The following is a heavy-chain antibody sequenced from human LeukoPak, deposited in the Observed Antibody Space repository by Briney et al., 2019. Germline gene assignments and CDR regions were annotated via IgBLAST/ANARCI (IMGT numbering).Heavy chain of an antibody. V-gene: IGHV1-2*02. CDR3: ARTFVVYCSGGSCSSASHFDY. D-gene: IGHD2-15*01. J-gene: IGHJ4*02. CDR1: GYTFTGYY. CDR2: INPNSGDT. Sequence: ASVKVSCKASGYTFTGYYMLWVRQAPGQGVEWMGWINPNSGDTNYAQKFQGRVTMTRDTSISTAYMELSRLRSDDTAVYYCARTFVVYCSGGSCSSASHFDYWGQGTLVTVS.